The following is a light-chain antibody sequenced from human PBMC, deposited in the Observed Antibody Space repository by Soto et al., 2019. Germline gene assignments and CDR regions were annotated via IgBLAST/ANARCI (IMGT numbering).Light chain of an antibody. CDR1: SSDVGAYNY. Sequence: QSALTQPASVSGSPGQSITISCTGTSSDVGAYNYVSWYQQHPGKAPKLVIYEVTNRPSGVSNRFSGSKSGNTASLTISGLQAEEEADYYCSSYTSGNPLYVVFGGGTKLTVL. J-gene: IGLJ2*01. V-gene: IGLV2-14*01. CDR2: EVT. CDR3: SSYTSGNPLYVV.